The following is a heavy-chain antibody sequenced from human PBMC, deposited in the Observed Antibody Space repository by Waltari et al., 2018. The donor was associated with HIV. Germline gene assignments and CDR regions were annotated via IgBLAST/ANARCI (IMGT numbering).Heavy chain of an antibody. CDR3: ARDGLRYSGTFYSDY. Sequence: QVHLVQSGAEMKKPGASVKVSCKASGYTFISYGLSWVRQAPGHGLEWKGWISTYKSNPNYARTLQGRVTMYTDTSTTTAYMELRSLTSDDTAVYYCARDGLRYSGTFYSDYWGQGTLVTVSS. CDR1: GYTFISYG. CDR2: ISTYKSNP. V-gene: IGHV1-18*01. J-gene: IGHJ4*02. D-gene: IGHD1-26*01.